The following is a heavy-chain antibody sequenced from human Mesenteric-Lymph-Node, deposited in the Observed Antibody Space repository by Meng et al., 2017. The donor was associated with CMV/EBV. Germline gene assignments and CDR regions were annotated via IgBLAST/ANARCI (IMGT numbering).Heavy chain of an antibody. D-gene: IGHD2-2*02. J-gene: IGHJ6*02. CDR1: GFTVSSNY. Sequence: GGSLRLSCAASGFTVSSNYMSWVRQAPGKGLEWVSAISGSGGSTYYADSVKGRFTISRDNSKNTLYLQMNSLRAEDTAVYYCAKDIVVVPAAILGPRYYYGMDVWGQGTTVTVSS. CDR2: ISGSGGST. CDR3: AKDIVVVPAAILGPRYYYGMDV. V-gene: IGHV3-23*01.